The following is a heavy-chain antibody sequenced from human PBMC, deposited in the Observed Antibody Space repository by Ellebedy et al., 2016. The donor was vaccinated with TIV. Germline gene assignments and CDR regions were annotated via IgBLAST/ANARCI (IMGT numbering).Heavy chain of an antibody. CDR3: ARRRGGASYYYYHGLDV. Sequence: MPSETLSLTCTVSGGSITSGSYFWGWIRQPPGKGLEWIGSLYHSGVTHDNPSLKSRITISVDTSKNQVSLKVSSVTAADTAVYYCARRRGGASYYYYHGLDVWGQGTTVTVSS. CDR2: LYHSGVT. D-gene: IGHD1-26*01. J-gene: IGHJ6*02. CDR1: GGSITSGSYF. V-gene: IGHV4-39*01.